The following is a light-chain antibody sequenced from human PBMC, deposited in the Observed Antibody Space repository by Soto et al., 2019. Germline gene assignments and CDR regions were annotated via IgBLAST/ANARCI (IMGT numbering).Light chain of an antibody. CDR1: SPNIGSNT. V-gene: IGLV1-44*01. J-gene: IGLJ2*01. CDR2: SNN. CDR3: AAWDDSLNGAV. Sequence: QSVLTQPPSASGTPGQRVTISCSGPSPNIGSNTVNWYQQLPGTAPKLLIYSNNQRPSGVPDRFSGSKSGTSASLAISGLQSEDEADYYCAAWDDSLNGAVFGGGTKLTVL.